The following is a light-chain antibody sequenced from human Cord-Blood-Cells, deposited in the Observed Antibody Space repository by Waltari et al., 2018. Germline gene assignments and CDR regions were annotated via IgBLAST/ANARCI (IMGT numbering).Light chain of an antibody. CDR2: DDS. J-gene: IGLJ2*01. CDR3: QVWDSSSDHPV. V-gene: IGLV3-21*03. Sequence: SYVLTQPPSVSVAPGKTARITCGGNNIGSKSVHWYQQKPGQAPVLGVYDDSDRPSGMPERFSGSNSGNTATLTISRVEAGDEADYYCQVWDSSSDHPVFGGGTKLTVL. CDR1: NIGSKS.